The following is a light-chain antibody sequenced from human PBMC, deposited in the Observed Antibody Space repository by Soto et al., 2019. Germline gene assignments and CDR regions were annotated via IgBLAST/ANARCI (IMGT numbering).Light chain of an antibody. CDR3: QSYDSSLSGSGV. CDR2: GNS. Sequence: SVLTQPPSVSGAPGQRVTISCTGSSSNIGAGYDVHWYQQLPGTAPKLLIYGNSNRPSGVPDRFSGSKSGTSASLAITGLQAEDEADYSCQSYDSSLSGSGVFGTGTKVTVL. V-gene: IGLV1-40*01. J-gene: IGLJ1*01. CDR1: SSNIGAGYD.